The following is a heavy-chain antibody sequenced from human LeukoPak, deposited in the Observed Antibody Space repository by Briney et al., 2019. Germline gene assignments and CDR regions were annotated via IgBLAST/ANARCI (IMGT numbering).Heavy chain of an antibody. V-gene: IGHV4-34*01. J-gene: IGHJ6*03. CDR1: GGSFSGYY. CDR2: INHSGST. Sequence: PSETLSLTCAVYGGSFSGYYWSWIRQPPGKGLEWIGEINHSGSTNYNPSLKSRVTISVDTSKNQFSLKLSSVTAADTAVYYCARCYYYYYMDVWGKGTTVTVSS. CDR3: ARCYYYYYMDV.